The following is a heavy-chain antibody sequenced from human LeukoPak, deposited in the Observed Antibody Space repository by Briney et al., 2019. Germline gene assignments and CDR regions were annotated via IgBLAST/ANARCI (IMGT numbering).Heavy chain of an antibody. CDR2: INSDGSST. Sequence: GGSLRLSCAASGFTFSSYWMHWVRQAPGKGLVWVSRINSDGSSTSYADSVKGRFTISRDNAKNTLYLQMNSPRAEDTAVYYCARVAPSSSWFYYYYGMDVWGQGTTVTVSS. D-gene: IGHD6-13*01. CDR3: ARVAPSSSWFYYYYGMDV. V-gene: IGHV3-74*01. CDR1: GFTFSSYW. J-gene: IGHJ6*02.